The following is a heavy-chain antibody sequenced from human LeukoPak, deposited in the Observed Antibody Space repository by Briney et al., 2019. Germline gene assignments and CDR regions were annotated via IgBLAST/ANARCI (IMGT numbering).Heavy chain of an antibody. Sequence: GGSLRLSCAASGFTFSSYAMSWVRQAPGKGLEWVSTFSGTSTNSYADAVKGRVTISRDNSKNTLYLQMNSLRAEDTAVYYCARASDPWLQLTWGQGTLVTVSS. V-gene: IGHV3-23*01. CDR2: FSGTSTN. CDR3: ARASDPWLQLT. D-gene: IGHD5-24*01. J-gene: IGHJ5*02. CDR1: GFTFSSYA.